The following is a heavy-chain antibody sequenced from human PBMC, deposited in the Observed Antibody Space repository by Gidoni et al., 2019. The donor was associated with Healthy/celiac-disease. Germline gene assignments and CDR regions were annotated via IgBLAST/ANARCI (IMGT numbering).Heavy chain of an antibody. V-gene: IGHV4-34*01. CDR1: GGSFICYY. CDR3: ARVSYYDYIWGSYRDYYYGMDV. Sequence: QVQLPQSGAGRLKPSETLSLTCAVYGGSFICYYCSWIRQPPGKGLAWMGEINHSGSTNYNPSLKSRVTISVDTSKNQFSLKLSSVTAADTAVYYCARVSYYDYIWGSYRDYYYGMDVWGQGTTVTVSS. CDR2: INHSGST. J-gene: IGHJ6*02. D-gene: IGHD3-16*02.